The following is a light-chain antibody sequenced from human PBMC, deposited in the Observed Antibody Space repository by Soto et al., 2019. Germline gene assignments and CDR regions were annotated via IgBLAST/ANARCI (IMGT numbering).Light chain of an antibody. J-gene: IGKJ4*01. V-gene: IGKV3-20*01. Sequence: EVLLTQSPGTLSLSPGDRATLSCRASQSLTNNFLAWYQQKPGQTPRLLIHTATSRATDIPDRFAATGSGTDFTLTNSRLEPEDFAVYFCQQYGRLPVSFGGGTKIEIK. CDR2: TAT. CDR3: QQYGRLPVS. CDR1: QSLTNNF.